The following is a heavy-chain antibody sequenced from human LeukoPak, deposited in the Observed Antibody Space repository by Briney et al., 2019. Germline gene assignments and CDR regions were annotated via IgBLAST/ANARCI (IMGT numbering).Heavy chain of an antibody. J-gene: IGHJ6*03. D-gene: IGHD2-21*02. CDR3: ARDSVEAYCGGDCYFPYYYYMDV. Sequence: PGGSLRLSCAASGFTFSSYSMNWVRQAPGKGLEWVSYISSSSSTIYYADSMKGRFTISRDNSKNTLYLQMGSLRAEDMAVYYCARDSVEAYCGGDCYFPYYYYMDVWGKGTTVTISS. CDR1: GFTFSSYS. CDR2: ISSSSSTI. V-gene: IGHV3-48*01.